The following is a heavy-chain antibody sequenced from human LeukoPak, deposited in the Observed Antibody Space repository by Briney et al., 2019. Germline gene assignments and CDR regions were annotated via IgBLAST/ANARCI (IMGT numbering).Heavy chain of an antibody. D-gene: IGHD6-19*01. J-gene: IGHJ4*02. CDR3: ARHKISVAGTRDFDY. CDR2: IYYSGST. Sequence: SETLSLTCTVSGGSISSSSYYWGWIRQPPGKGLEWIGSIYYSGSTYYNPSLKSRVTVFVDTSKNQFSLKLSSVTAADTAEYYCARHKISVAGTRDFDYWGQGTLVTVSS. CDR1: GGSISSSSYY. V-gene: IGHV4-39*01.